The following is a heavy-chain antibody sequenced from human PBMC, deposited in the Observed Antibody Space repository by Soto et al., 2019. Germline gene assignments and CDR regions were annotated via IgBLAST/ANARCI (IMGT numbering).Heavy chain of an antibody. V-gene: IGHV4-59*01. CDR3: ASSNVLKYYYDSSGYPNPFDY. D-gene: IGHD3-22*01. CDR2: IYYSGST. Sequence: SETLSLTCTVSGGSISSYYWSWILQPPGKGLEWIGYIYYSGSTNYNPSLKSRVTISVDTSKNQFSLKLSSVTAADTAVYYCASSNVLKYYYDSSGYPNPFDYWGQGTLVTVSS. CDR1: GGSISSYY. J-gene: IGHJ4*02.